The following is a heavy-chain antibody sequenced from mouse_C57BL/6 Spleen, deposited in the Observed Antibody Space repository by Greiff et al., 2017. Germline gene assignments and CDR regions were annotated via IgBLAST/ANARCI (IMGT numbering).Heavy chain of an antibody. CDR3: ARDVGSSDY. CDR1: GFTFSSYA. D-gene: IGHD1-1*01. Sequence: EVKVVESEGGLVKPGGSLKLSCAASGFTFSSYAMSWVRQTPEKRLEWVATISDGGSYTYYPDNVKGRFTISGDNAKNNLYLQMSHLKSEDTAMYYCARDVGSSDYWGQGTTLTVSS. J-gene: IGHJ2*01. CDR2: ISDGGSYT. V-gene: IGHV5-4*01.